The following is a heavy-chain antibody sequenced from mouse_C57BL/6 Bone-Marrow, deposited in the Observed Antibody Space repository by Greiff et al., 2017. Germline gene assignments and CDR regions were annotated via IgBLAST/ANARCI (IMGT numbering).Heavy chain of an antibody. Sequence: VHVKQSGPVLVKPGASVKMSCKASGYTFTDYYMNWVKQSHGKSLEWIGVINPYNGGTSYNQKFKGKATLTVDKSSSTAYMELNSLTSEDSAVYYCASGGPFDYWGQGTTLTFSS. CDR2: INPYNGGT. CDR3: ASGGPFDY. CDR1: GYTFTDYY. J-gene: IGHJ2*01. V-gene: IGHV1-19*01.